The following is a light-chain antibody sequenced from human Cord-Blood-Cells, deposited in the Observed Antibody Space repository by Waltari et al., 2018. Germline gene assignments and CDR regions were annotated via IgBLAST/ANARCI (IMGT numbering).Light chain of an antibody. V-gene: IGLV2-14*01. CDR3: SSYTSSRV. Sequence: QSALTQPASVSGSPGQSITISCTGTSSDVGGYNYVSWYQQHPGKAPKLMIYDVSNRASGVSNRVSGSKSGNTASMTISGLQAEDEADYYCSSYTSSRVFGTGTKVTVL. CDR2: DVS. J-gene: IGLJ1*01. CDR1: SSDVGGYNY.